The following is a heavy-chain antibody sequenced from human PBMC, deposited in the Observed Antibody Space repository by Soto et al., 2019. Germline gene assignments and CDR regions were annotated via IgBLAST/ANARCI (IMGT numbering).Heavy chain of an antibody. CDR3: ARTQFLNLGRGREHFDY. D-gene: IGHD1-1*01. CDR2: IIPIFGTA. CDR1: GGTFSSYA. J-gene: IGHJ4*02. V-gene: IGHV1-69*01. Sequence: QVQLVQSGAEVKKPGSSVKVSCKASGGTFSSYAISWVRQAPGQGLEWMGGIIPIFGTANYAQKFQGRVTITADESTSTAYMALSSLRSEDTAVYYCARTQFLNLGRGREHFDYWGQGTLVTVSS.